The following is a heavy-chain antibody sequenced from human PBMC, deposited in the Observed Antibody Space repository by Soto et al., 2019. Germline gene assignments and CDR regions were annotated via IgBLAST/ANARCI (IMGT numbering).Heavy chain of an antibody. CDR2: INHSGST. J-gene: IGHJ6*03. CDR3: ARGGVRYYYYMDV. V-gene: IGHV4-34*01. CDR1: GGSFSGYY. Sequence: SSETLSLTCAVYGGSFSGYYWSWIRQPPGKGLEWIGEINHSGSTNYNPSLKSRVTISVDTSKSQFSLKLSSVTAADTAVYYCARGGVRYYYYMDVWGKGTTVTVSS. D-gene: IGHD3-10*01.